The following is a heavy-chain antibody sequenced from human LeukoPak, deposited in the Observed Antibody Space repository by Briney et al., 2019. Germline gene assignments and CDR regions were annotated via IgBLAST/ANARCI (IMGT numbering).Heavy chain of an antibody. CDR2: ISSSSSYI. Sequence: GGSLRLSCAASGFTFSSYSMNWVRQAPGKGLEWVSSISSSSSYIYYADSVKGRFTISRDNAKNSLYLQMNSLRAEDTAVYYCASRGAGSYISDYWGQGTLVTVSS. CDR3: ASRGAGSYISDY. D-gene: IGHD1-26*01. V-gene: IGHV3-21*01. J-gene: IGHJ4*02. CDR1: GFTFSSYS.